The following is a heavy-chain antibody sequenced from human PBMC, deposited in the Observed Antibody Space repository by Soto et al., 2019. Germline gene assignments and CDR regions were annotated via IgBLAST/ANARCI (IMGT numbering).Heavy chain of an antibody. CDR1: GFDFDGHA. CDR3: TRDIFRTITTDDF. D-gene: IGHD4-4*01. J-gene: IGHJ4*02. V-gene: IGHV3-9*01. Sequence: EVQLVESGGGLVQPGRALRLSCVGPGFDFDGHAMSWVRQAPGKGLEWVAGISWNGAFIGYANSVRGRFTISRDDAKNSLYLQMNSLRTEDTALYYCTRDIFRTITTDDFSGQGTLVTVSS. CDR2: ISWNGAFI.